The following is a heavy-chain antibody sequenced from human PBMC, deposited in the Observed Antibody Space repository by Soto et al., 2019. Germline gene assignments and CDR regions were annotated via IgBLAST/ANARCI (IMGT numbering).Heavy chain of an antibody. V-gene: IGHV1-69*02. Sequence: SVKVSCKASGGTFSSYTISWVRQAPGQGLEWMGRIIPILGIANYAQKFQGRVTITADKSTSTAYMELSSLRSEDTAVYYCARYIIGGLDAFDIWGQGTMLTVSS. CDR2: IIPILGIA. CDR3: ARYIIGGLDAFDI. CDR1: GGTFSSYT. J-gene: IGHJ3*02.